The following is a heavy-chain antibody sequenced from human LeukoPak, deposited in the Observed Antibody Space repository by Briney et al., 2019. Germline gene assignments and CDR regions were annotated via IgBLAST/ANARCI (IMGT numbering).Heavy chain of an antibody. D-gene: IGHD3-22*01. Sequence: GRSLRLSCAASGFTFDVYAMHWVRQAPGKGLEWVSGISWNSGSIGYADSVKGRFTISRDNAKNSLYLQMNSLRAEDTALYYCAKGQSYYYDSSGYYRAYYFDYWGQGTLVTVYS. J-gene: IGHJ4*02. CDR3: AKGQSYYYDSSGYYRAYYFDY. CDR2: ISWNSGSI. CDR1: GFTFDVYA. V-gene: IGHV3-9*01.